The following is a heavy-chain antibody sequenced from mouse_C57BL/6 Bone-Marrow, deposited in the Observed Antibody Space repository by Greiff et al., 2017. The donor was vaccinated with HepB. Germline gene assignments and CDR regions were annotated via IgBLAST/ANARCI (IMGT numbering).Heavy chain of an antibody. Sequence: QVQLKESGAELARPGASVKLSCKASGYTFTSYGISWVKQRTGQGLEWIGEIYPRSGNTYYNEKFKGKATLTADKSSSTAYMELRSLTSEDSAVYFCARSPLWYYGSRWFAYWGQGTLVTVSA. V-gene: IGHV1-81*01. D-gene: IGHD1-1*01. CDR3: ARSPLWYYGSRWFAY. J-gene: IGHJ3*01. CDR1: GYTFTSYG. CDR2: IYPRSGNT.